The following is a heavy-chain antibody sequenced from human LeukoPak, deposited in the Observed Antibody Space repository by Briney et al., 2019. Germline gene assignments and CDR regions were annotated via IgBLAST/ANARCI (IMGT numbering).Heavy chain of an antibody. D-gene: IGHD6-19*01. V-gene: IGHV3-53*01. CDR2: IDTSDNR. Sequence: GGSLRLSCAASGFTVSNNYMSWVRQAAGKGLEWVSLIDTSDNRYYADSVQGRFLISRDNSKNTLSLQMNSLRVEDTAVYYCARSPIPGWDWGQGPLVTVSS. CDR3: ARSPIPGWD. J-gene: IGHJ4*02. CDR1: GFTVSNNY.